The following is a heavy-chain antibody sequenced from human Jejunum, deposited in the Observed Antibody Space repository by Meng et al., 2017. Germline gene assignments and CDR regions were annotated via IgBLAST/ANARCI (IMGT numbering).Heavy chain of an antibody. V-gene: IGHV4-61*01. CDR3: ARDYWGSLDY. CDR1: GRPSSSPYDH. CDR2: AVANFQSGT. D-gene: IGHD3-16*01. J-gene: IGHJ4*02. Sequence: QPQDPAPGLAAVSNTPPPPVTVRGRPSSSPYDHWHGIRHPPGKGLGWNGYAVANFQSGTNHNPSLKSRVTISLDTSKNQFSLKLTSVNAADTAVYYCARDYWGSLDYWGQGILVTVSS.